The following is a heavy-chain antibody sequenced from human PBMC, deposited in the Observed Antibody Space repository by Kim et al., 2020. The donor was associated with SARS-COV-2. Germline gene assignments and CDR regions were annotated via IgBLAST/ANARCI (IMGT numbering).Heavy chain of an antibody. CDR1: GFTFSSYS. CDR2: ISSSSSTI. V-gene: IGHV3-48*02. CDR3: ARAPGYCSGGSCYFIAFDI. J-gene: IGHJ3*02. Sequence: GGSLRLSCAASGFTFSSYSMNWVRQAPGKGLEWVSYISSSSSTIYYADSVKGRFTISRDNAKNSLYLQMNSLRDEDTAVYYCARAPGYCSGGSCYFIAFDIWGQGTMVTVSS. D-gene: IGHD2-15*01.